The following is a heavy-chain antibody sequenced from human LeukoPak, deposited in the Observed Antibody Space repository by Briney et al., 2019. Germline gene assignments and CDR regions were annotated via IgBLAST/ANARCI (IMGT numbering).Heavy chain of an antibody. CDR2: ISSSGSTI. D-gene: IGHD6-13*01. J-gene: IGHJ4*02. Sequence: GGSLRLSCAASGFTFSSYEMNWVRQAPGKGLEWVSYISSSGSTIYYADSVKGRFTISRDNAKNPLYLQMDSLRAEDTAVYYCARDLKTYSSSSWWGQGTLVTVSS. V-gene: IGHV3-48*03. CDR1: GFTFSSYE. CDR3: ARDLKTYSSSSW.